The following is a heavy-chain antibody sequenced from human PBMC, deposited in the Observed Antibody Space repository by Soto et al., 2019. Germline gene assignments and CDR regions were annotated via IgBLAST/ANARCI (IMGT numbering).Heavy chain of an antibody. CDR3: AKIRGRYYYYGMDV. J-gene: IGHJ6*02. CDR2: ISASGGST. CDR1: GFTFSSYA. Sequence: PGGSLRLSCAASGFTFSSYAMSWVRQAPGEGLEWVSAISASGGSTYYADSVKGRFTISRDNSKNTLYLQMNSLSAEDTAVYYCAKIRGRYYYYGMDVWGQGTTVTVSS. V-gene: IGHV3-23*01. D-gene: IGHD2-15*01.